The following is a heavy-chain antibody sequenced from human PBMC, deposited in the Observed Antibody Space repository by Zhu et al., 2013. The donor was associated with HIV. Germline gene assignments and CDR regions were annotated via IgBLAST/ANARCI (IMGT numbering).Heavy chain of an antibody. Sequence: QVQLVQSGAEVRKPGASVKVSCKAAGYTFSSYYIHWVRQAPGQGLEWMGVVNPSAGSRKYALKLEGRVTMTTDRSRNMVYMELRSLKFDDTAVYFCTRGGLVKWGKDNWFDPWGQGTLVIVSS. V-gene: IGHV1-46*01. CDR2: VNPSAGSR. J-gene: IGHJ5*02. CDR3: TRGGLVKWGKDNWFDP. D-gene: IGHD3-16*01. CDR1: GYTFSSYY.